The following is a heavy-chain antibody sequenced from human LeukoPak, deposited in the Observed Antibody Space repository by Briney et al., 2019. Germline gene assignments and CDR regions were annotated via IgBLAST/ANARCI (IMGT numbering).Heavy chain of an antibody. J-gene: IGHJ4*02. D-gene: IGHD4-11*01. CDR2: ISWNSGSI. Sequence: GGSLRLSCAASGFTFDDYAMRWVRQAPGKGLEWVSGISWNSGSIGYADSVRGRFTISRDNAKNSLYLQMNSLRAEDMALYYCAKGSSRGPYSNELLSEFDYWGQGTLVTVSS. V-gene: IGHV3-9*03. CDR1: GFTFDDYA. CDR3: AKGSSRGPYSNELLSEFDY.